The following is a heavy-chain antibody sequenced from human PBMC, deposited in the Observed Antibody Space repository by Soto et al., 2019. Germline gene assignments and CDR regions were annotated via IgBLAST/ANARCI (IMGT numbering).Heavy chain of an antibody. D-gene: IGHD3-10*01. Sequence: SETLSLTCTVSGGSISSGDYSWSWTRQPPGKGLEWIGYVFRSGSTYYSPSLKSRVTISVDGSKNQFSLKLTSVTAADTGVYYCARGSYGAGSDYWGQGTLVTVSS. CDR2: VFRSGST. V-gene: IGHV4-30-2*01. J-gene: IGHJ4*02. CDR1: GGSISSGDYS. CDR3: ARGSYGAGSDY.